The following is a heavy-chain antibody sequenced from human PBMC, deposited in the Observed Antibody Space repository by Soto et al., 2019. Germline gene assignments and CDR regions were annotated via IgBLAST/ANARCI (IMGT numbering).Heavy chain of an antibody. CDR1: GFTFTSSA. D-gene: IGHD1-26*01. J-gene: IGHJ4*02. V-gene: IGHV1-58*01. CDR2: IVVGSGNT. CDR3: AADRDFIVGATGFDY. Sequence: SVKVSCKASGFTFTSSAVQWVRQARGQRLEWIGWIVVGSGNTNYAQKFQERVTITRDMSTSTAYMELSSLRSEDTAVYYCAADRDFIVGATGFDYWGQGTLVTVSS.